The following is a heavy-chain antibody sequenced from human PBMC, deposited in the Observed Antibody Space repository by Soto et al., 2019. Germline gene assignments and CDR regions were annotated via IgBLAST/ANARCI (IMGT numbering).Heavy chain of an antibody. CDR3: ARTSAAGKYYYGMDV. V-gene: IGHV5-51*01. CDR2: IYPGDSDT. CDR1: GYSFTSYW. D-gene: IGHD6-13*01. Sequence: PGESLKISCKGSGYSFTSYWIGWVRQMPGKGLEWMGIIYPGDSDTRYSPSFQGQVTISADRSISTAYLQWSSLKASDAAMYYCARTSAAGKYYYGMDVWGQGTTVTVSS. J-gene: IGHJ6*02.